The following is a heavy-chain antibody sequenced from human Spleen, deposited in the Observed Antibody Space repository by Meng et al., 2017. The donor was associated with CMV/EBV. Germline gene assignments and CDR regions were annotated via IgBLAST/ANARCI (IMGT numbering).Heavy chain of an antibody. CDR3: ARATYCSSTSCYDGVVWFDP. CDR2: LSGRSSNP. D-gene: IGHD2-2*01. Sequence: GGSLRLSCAASGFTFNNYAMSWVRQAPGKGLEWVSSLSGRSSNPYYADSVRGRFSISRDNFNNTLSLRMNSLRVEDTAVYYCARATYCSSTSCYDGVVWFDPWGQGTLVTVSS. V-gene: IGHV3-23*01. CDR1: GFTFNNYA. J-gene: IGHJ5*02.